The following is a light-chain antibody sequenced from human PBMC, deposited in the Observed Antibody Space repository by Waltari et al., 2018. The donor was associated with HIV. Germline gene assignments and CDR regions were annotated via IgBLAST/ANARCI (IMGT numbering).Light chain of an antibody. Sequence: DIVLTQSPATLSLSPGDAATLSCRASHTVSGSNLAWYQQKPGQPPRLLMFGTSTRATGTPDRFSGSGSGTDFTLTISGLGPEDFAVYHCQQFYNSLFTFGQGTRLENK. J-gene: IGKJ5*01. CDR3: QQFYNSLFT. CDR1: HTVSGSN. CDR2: GTS. V-gene: IGKV3-20*01.